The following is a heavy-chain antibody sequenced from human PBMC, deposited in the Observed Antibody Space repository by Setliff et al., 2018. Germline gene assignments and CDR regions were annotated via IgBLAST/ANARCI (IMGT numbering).Heavy chain of an antibody. CDR1: GFTFGGSA. Sequence: SLRLSCASSGFTFGGSAMHWVRQAPGKGLEWVAFIWFDGSNKYHAASVTGRFTISRDNSRDTLYLQMNNLRVEDTAVYYCVRDPPGSGFAFESWGQGTLVTVSS. D-gene: IGHD6-19*01. V-gene: IGHV3-33*01. CDR3: VRDPPGSGFAFES. CDR2: IWFDGSNK. J-gene: IGHJ4*02.